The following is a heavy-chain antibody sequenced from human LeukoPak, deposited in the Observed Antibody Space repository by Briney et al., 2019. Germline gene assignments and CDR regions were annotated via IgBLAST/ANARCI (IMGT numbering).Heavy chain of an antibody. V-gene: IGHV4-38-2*02. CDR3: ARRGSSWPNFDY. Sequence: SETLSLTCTVSGYSISSGYYWGWIRPPPGKGLEWIGRIYHSGSTYYNPSLKSRVTISVDTSRNQFSLKLSSVTAADTAVYYCARRGSSWPNFDYWGRGALVTVSS. CDR2: IYHSGST. CDR1: GYSISSGYY. D-gene: IGHD6-13*01. J-gene: IGHJ4*02.